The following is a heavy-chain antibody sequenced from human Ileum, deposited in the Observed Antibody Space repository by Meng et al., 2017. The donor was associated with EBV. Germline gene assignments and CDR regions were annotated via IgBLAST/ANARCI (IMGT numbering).Heavy chain of an antibody. CDR2: IYDSGTA. CDR3: ATYTTGVSGLGY. J-gene: IGHJ4*02. CDR1: GGSITWGGYH. Sequence: HLPDSGPGRGQLSQTLSLTCAVSGGSITWGGYHWSWIRQPTGKVLEWIGFIYDSGTAYYTPSLKSRAIISVDTSKNHFSLTLTSVTAADTAVYYCATYTTGVSGLGYWGQGTLVTVSS. V-gene: IGHV4-30-4*01. D-gene: IGHD2-2*02.